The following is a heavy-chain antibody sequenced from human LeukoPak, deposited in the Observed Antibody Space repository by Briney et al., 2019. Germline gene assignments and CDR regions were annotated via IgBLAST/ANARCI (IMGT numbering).Heavy chain of an antibody. CDR3: ARGGSSYLSTDFDY. V-gene: IGHV4-4*07. J-gene: IGHJ4*02. CDR1: GGSISSYY. CDR2: IYTSGST. D-gene: IGHD1-26*01. Sequence: SETLSLTCTVSGGSISSYYWSWIRQPAGKGLEWIGRIYTSGSTNYNPSLKSRVTMSVDTSKNQFSLKLSSVTAADTAVYYRARGGSSYLSTDFDYWGQGTLVTVSS.